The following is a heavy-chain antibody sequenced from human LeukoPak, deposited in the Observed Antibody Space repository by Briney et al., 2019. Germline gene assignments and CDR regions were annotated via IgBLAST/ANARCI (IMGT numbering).Heavy chain of an antibody. Sequence: GGSLRLSCAASGFTFSNHWMTWVRQAPGRGLEWVAHIKHDGSDKYYVDSVKGRFTISRDNAKNTLYLQMSSLRAEDTAVYYCARDRFYGARYDYWGQGALVTVSS. CDR2: IKHDGSDK. CDR1: GFTFSNHW. V-gene: IGHV3-7*01. CDR3: ARDRFYGARYDY. D-gene: IGHD4-17*01. J-gene: IGHJ4*02.